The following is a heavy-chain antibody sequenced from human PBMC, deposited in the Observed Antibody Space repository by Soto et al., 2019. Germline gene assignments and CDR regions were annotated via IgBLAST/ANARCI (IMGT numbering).Heavy chain of an antibody. Sequence: PGGSLRLSCAASGFTFSSYWMSWVRQAPGKGLEWVANIKQDGSEKYYVDSVKGRFTISRDNAKNSLYLQMNSLRAEDTAVYYCAKGRRKNAFDIWGQWTMVTVSS. V-gene: IGHV3-7*03. CDR2: IKQDGSEK. CDR1: GFTFSSYW. CDR3: AKGRRKNAFDI. J-gene: IGHJ3*02.